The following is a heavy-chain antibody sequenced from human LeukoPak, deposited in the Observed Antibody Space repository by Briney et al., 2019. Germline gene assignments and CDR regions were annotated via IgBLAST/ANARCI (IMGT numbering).Heavy chain of an antibody. CDR1: GFTFSDYN. V-gene: IGHV3-11*01. CDR3: ARRAGAYSHPYDY. CDR2: ISRSGSTK. D-gene: IGHD4/OR15-4a*01. J-gene: IGHJ4*02. Sequence: GGSLRLSCAASGFTFSDYNMRWIRQAPGKGLEWVSSISRSGSTKYYADSVKGRFTISRDNAKNSLFLQMNSLRAEDTAVYYCARRAGAYSHPYDYWGQGTLVTVSS.